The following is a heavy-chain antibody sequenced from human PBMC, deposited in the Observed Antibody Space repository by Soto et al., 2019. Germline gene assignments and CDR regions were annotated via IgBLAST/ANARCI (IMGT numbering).Heavy chain of an antibody. Sequence: GGSLRLSCAASGFTFSSYAMHWVRQAPGKGPEWVAVISYDGSNKYYADSVKGRFTISRDNSKNTLYLQMNSLRAEDTAVYYCAREGAYCTNGVCPNYYYYGMDVWGQGTTVTV. D-gene: IGHD2-8*01. V-gene: IGHV3-30-3*01. CDR2: ISYDGSNK. CDR1: GFTFSSYA. J-gene: IGHJ6*02. CDR3: AREGAYCTNGVCPNYYYYGMDV.